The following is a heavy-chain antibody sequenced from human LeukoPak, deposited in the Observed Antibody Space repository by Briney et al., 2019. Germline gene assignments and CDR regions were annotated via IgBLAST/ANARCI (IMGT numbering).Heavy chain of an antibody. V-gene: IGHV3-30*02. J-gene: IGHJ4*02. D-gene: IGHD6-13*01. CDR3: AKEWKGSSCIDY. Sequence: GGSLRLSCAASGFTFSSYGMHWVRQAPGKGLEWVAFIRYDGSNKYYVDSVKGRFTISRDNSKNTLYPQMNSLRAEDTAVYYCAKEWKGSSCIDYWGQGTLVTVSS. CDR2: IRYDGSNK. CDR1: GFTFSSYG.